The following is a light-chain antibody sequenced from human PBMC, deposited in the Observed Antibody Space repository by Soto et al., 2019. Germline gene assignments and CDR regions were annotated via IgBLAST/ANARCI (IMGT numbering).Light chain of an antibody. V-gene: IGKV3-11*01. CDR3: HQYNNLWT. CDR1: QSVSSY. Sequence: EIVLTQAPATLSLSPGDIATLSCRASQSVSSYLAWYQQKPGQAPRILIYDASNRATGIPARFSGSGSGTEFTLTISSLQSEDFGVYYCHQYNNLWTLGQGTKVDI. CDR2: DAS. J-gene: IGKJ1*01.